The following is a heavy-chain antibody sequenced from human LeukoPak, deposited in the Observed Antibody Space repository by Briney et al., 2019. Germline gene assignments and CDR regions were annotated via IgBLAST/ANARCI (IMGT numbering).Heavy chain of an antibody. V-gene: IGHV3-23*01. CDR2: LNRGSTNT. J-gene: IGHJ4*02. CDR3: AKCSSNNCLFDY. D-gene: IGHD2-2*01. Sequence: GESLRLSCAASGFTFSSYAMGWVRQAPGKGLEWVSALNRGSTNTYYADSVRGRFTISRDNSRNTLYLQMNSVRAEDTALYYCAKCSSNNCLFDYWGQGTLVTVSS. CDR1: GFTFSSYA.